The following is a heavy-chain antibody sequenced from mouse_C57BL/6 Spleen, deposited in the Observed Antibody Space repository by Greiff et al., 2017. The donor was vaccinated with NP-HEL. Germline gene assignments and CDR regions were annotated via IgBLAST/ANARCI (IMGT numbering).Heavy chain of an antibody. Sequence: EVKLMESGGGLVQPGGSLKLSCAASGFTFSDYYMYWVRQTPEKRLEWVAYISNGGGSTYYPDTVKGRFTISRDNAKNTLYLQMSRLKSEDTAMYYCARDYYKSYAMDYWGQGTSVTVSS. CDR1: GFTFSDYY. J-gene: IGHJ4*01. CDR2: ISNGGGST. D-gene: IGHD1-1*01. V-gene: IGHV5-12*01. CDR3: ARDYYKSYAMDY.